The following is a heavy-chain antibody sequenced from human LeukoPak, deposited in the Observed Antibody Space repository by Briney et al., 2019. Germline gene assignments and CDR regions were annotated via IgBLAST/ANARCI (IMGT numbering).Heavy chain of an antibody. D-gene: IGHD2-2*01. CDR3: ARGGVVPAAIDY. V-gene: IGHV1-69*04. J-gene: IGHJ4*02. CDR1: GGTFSSYA. Sequence: SVKVSCKASGGTFSSYAISWVRQAPGQGLEWMGRIIPILGIANYAQKFQGRVTITADKSTSTAYMELSSLRSEDTAVYYCARGGVVPAAIDYGGQGPLVTVPS. CDR2: IIPILGIA.